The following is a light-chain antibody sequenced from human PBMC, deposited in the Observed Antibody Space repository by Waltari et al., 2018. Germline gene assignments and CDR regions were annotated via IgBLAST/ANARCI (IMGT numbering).Light chain of an antibody. CDR3: QQYYSDPNN. CDR1: QSVLYSSDNKNY. V-gene: IGKV4-1*01. CDR2: WAS. Sequence: DIVMTQSPDSLAVSLGERATINCKSSQSVLYSSDNKNYLGWYQQKPGHPPKLLISWASTRESVVPDRFSGSGSGTDFTLTISSLQAEDVAVYYCQQYYSDPNNFGQGTKLEIE. J-gene: IGKJ2*01.